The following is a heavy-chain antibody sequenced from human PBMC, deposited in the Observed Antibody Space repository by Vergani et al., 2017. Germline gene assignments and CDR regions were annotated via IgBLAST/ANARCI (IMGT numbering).Heavy chain of an antibody. CDR3: ARDKGIAAAGGYYYYYGMDV. V-gene: IGHV4-4*07. CDR2: IYTSGST. CDR1: GGSISSYY. D-gene: IGHD6-13*01. Sequence: QVQLQESGPGLVKPSETLSLTCTVSGGSISSYYWSWIRQPAGKGLEWIGRIYTSGSTNYNPSLKSRVTMSVDTSKNQFSLKLSSVTAADTAVYYCARDKGIAAAGGYYYYYGMDVWGQGTTVTVSS. J-gene: IGHJ6*02.